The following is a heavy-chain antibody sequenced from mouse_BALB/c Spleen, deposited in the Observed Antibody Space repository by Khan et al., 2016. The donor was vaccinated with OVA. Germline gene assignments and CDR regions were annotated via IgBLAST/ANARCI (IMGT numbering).Heavy chain of an antibody. CDR1: GYSFTGYF. V-gene: IGHV1-20*02. Sequence: MQLEESGPELVKPGASVKISCKASGYSFTGYFMNWVMQSHGKSLEWIGRLNPHIGETFYNQKFKGKATLTVDESSSTAHMELRSLASEDSAVYYGARIERSDFDYWGQGTTLTVAS. CDR2: LNPHIGET. J-gene: IGHJ2*01. CDR3: ARIERSDFDY.